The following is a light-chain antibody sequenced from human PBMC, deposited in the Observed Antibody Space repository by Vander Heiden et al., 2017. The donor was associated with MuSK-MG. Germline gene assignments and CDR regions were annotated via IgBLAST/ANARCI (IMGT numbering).Light chain of an antibody. CDR1: QSVSSSY. CDR3: QQYGSSPPIT. J-gene: IGKJ5*01. CDR2: GAS. V-gene: IGKV3-20*01. Sequence: EIVLTQPPGTLSLSPGARATLSCRASQSVSSSYLAWYQQKPGQAPRPLIYGASSRATGIPDRFGGSGSGTDFTLTISRLEPEDFAVYYCQQYGSSPPITFGQGTRLEIK.